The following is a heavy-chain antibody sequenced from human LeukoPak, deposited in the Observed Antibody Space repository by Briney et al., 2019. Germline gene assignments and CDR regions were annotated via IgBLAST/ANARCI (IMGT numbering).Heavy chain of an antibody. J-gene: IGHJ4*02. CDR3: ARTTSLTASGYDY. CDR1: GYTFTTYH. V-gene: IGHV1-8*03. CDR2: MNPYSGDR. Sequence: ASVKVSCKTSGYTFTTYHINWVRQATGQGLEWLGWMNPYSGDRGYAQKFQGRLSITSDTSISTAYMELSSLRSDDTAVYFCARTTSLTASGYDYWGQGTLGTVSS. D-gene: IGHD4-17*01.